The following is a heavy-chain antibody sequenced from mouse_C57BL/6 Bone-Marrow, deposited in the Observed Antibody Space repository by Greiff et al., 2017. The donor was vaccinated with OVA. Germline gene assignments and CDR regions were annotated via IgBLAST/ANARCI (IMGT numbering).Heavy chain of an antibody. D-gene: IGHD1-1*01. CDR2: IHPNSGST. V-gene: IGHV1-64*01. CDR3: ARIFTTVGATGYFDV. J-gene: IGHJ1*03. Sequence: PGQGLEWIGMIHPNSGSTNYNEKFKSKATLTVDKSSSTAYMQLSSLTSEDSAVYYCARIFTTVGATGYFDVWGTGTTVTVSS.